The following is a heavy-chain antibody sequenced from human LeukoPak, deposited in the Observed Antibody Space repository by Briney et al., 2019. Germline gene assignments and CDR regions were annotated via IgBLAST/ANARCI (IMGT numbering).Heavy chain of an antibody. CDR2: ISYDGSNK. J-gene: IGHJ4*02. Sequence: PGRSLRLSCAASGFTFSSYGMHWVRQAPGKGLEWGAVISYDGSNKYYADSVKGRFTISTDNSKNTLYLQMNSLTAEDTAVYYCAKDGSIDGYNWGYGDYWGQGTLVTVSS. CDR1: GFTFSSYG. D-gene: IGHD5-24*01. CDR3: AKDGSIDGYNWGYGDY. V-gene: IGHV3-30*18.